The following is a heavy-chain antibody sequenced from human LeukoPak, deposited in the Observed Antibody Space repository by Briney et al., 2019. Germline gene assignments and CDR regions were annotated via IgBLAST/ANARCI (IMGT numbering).Heavy chain of an antibody. CDR2: INWNGHST. D-gene: IGHD2-2*01. Sequence: GGSLRLSCAASEFSFDDYDLSWVRQAARPGLKGVAGINWNGHSTSYADSVKGRFTISRDNAKNSLYLQMTSLGVDDTAVYYCARDRCEGVVSAGLFDYWGQGALVAVSS. CDR3: ARDRCEGVVSAGLFDY. CDR1: EFSFDDYD. J-gene: IGHJ4*02. V-gene: IGHV3-20*04.